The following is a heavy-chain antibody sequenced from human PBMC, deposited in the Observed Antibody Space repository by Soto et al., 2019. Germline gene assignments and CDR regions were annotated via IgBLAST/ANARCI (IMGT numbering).Heavy chain of an antibody. V-gene: IGHV4-39*01. CDR2: IYYSGTT. CDR3: ARQSPDYLGSVGWFDP. CDR1: GGSISSSSYY. Sequence: SETLSLTCTVSGGSISSSSYYWVWIRQPPGKGLEWIGSIYYSGTTYYNPSLKSRVTISVDTTKNQFSLKLRSVTAADTAVYYCARQSPDYLGSVGWFDPWGQGTLVTVSS. D-gene: IGHD1-26*01. J-gene: IGHJ5*02.